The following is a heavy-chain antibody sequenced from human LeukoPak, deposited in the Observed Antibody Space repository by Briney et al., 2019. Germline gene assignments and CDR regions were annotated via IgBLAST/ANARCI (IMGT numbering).Heavy chain of an antibody. Sequence: GGSLRLSCAASGFTFNNYAMTWVRQAPGKGLEWVSAISGGGGTTLYADSVKGRFTISRDNSKSTLYLQMNSLRAEDTAVYYCAKDQGIQLWLKYFQHWGQGTLVTVSS. J-gene: IGHJ1*01. CDR1: GFTFNNYA. D-gene: IGHD5-18*01. CDR3: AKDQGIQLWLKYFQH. CDR2: ISGGGGTT. V-gene: IGHV3-23*01.